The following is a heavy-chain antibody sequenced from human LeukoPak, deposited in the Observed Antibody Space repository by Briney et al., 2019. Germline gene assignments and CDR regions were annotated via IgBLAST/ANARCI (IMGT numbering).Heavy chain of an antibody. CDR3: ARDESQQWLAPGY. Sequence: ASVKVSCKASGYTFTSYYMHWVRQAPGQGLEWMGIINPSGGSTSYAQRFQGRVTMTRDTSTSTVYMELSSLRSEGTAVYYCARDESQQWLAPGYWGQGTLVTVSS. D-gene: IGHD6-19*01. CDR2: INPSGGST. V-gene: IGHV1-46*01. CDR1: GYTFTSYY. J-gene: IGHJ4*02.